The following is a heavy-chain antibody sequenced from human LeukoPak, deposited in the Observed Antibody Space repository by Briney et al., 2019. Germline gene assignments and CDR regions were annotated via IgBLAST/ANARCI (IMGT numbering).Heavy chain of an antibody. V-gene: IGHV3-9*01. CDR3: ARPIVVVPAAMGGDAFDI. CDR2: ISWNSGSI. D-gene: IGHD2-2*01. J-gene: IGHJ3*02. CDR1: GFTFDDYA. Sequence: PGRSLRLSCAASGFTFDDYAMHWVRQAPGKGLEWVSGISWNSGSIGYADSVKGRFTISRDNAKNSLYLQMNSLRAEDTALYYCARPIVVVPAAMGGDAFDIWGQGTMVTVSS.